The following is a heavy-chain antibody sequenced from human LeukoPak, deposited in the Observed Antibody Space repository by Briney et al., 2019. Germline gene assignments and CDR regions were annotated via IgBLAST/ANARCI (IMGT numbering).Heavy chain of an antibody. Sequence: SGGSLRLSCAASGFTFSSYAMHWVRLAPGKGLEWVAVISYDGSNKYYADSVKGRFTISRDNAKNSLYLQMNDLRPEDTAVYYCAREIFWSGYFSNLHFDYWGQGTLVTVSS. CDR3: AREIFWSGYFSNLHFDY. V-gene: IGHV3-30-3*01. D-gene: IGHD3-3*01. J-gene: IGHJ4*02. CDR1: GFTFSSYA. CDR2: ISYDGSNK.